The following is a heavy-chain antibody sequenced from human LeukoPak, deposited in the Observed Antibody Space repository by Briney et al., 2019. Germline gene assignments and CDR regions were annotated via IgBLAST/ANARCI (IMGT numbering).Heavy chain of an antibody. D-gene: IGHD1-26*01. V-gene: IGHV4-61*02. CDR1: GGSISSGSYY. CDR2: IYTSGST. Sequence: SETLSLTCTVSGGSISSGSYYWRWIRQPAGKGLEWLGRIYTSGSTNYNPSLKSRVTISVDTSKNQFSLKLSSVTAADTAVYYCARRGATTIYMDVWGKGTTVTVSS. CDR3: ARRGATTIYMDV. J-gene: IGHJ6*03.